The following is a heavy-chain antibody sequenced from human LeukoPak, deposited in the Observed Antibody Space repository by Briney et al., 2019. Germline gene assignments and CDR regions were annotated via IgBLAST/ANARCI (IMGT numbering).Heavy chain of an antibody. D-gene: IGHD2-15*01. CDR2: ISSSSSTI. V-gene: IGHV3-48*04. CDR3: ARRYEGDY. Sequence: GGSLRLSCAASGFTFSSYSMNWVRQAPGKGLEWVSYISSSSSTIYYADSVKGRFTISRDNAKNSLYLQMNSLRAEDTAVYYCARRYEGDYWGQGTLVTVSS. J-gene: IGHJ4*02. CDR1: GFTFSSYS.